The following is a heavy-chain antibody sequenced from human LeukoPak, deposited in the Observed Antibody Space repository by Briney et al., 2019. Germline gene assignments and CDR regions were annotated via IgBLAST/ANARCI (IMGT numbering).Heavy chain of an antibody. CDR3: ARDSGGPYDSSGFDY. Sequence: SETLSLTCSISGASISSYYWNWVRQSPGKGLEWIGYIFYSGTTNYNPSLKSRVTISVDTSKNQLSLKLNSVTAADTAVYYCARDSGGPYDSSGFDYWGQGTLVTVSS. CDR2: IFYSGTT. J-gene: IGHJ4*02. V-gene: IGHV4-59*01. CDR1: GASISSYY. D-gene: IGHD3-22*01.